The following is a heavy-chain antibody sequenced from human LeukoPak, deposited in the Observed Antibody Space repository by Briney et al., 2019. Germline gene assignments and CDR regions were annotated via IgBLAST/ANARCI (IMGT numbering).Heavy chain of an antibody. V-gene: IGHV3-30*04. CDR3: ARAPRPTGTLFDY. D-gene: IGHD1-1*01. CDR2: ISYDGSNK. Sequence: GGSLRLSCAASGFTFSSYAMHWVRQAPGKGLEWLAVISYDGSNKYYADSVKGRFTISRDDSKNTLYLQMNSLRAEDTAVYYCARAPRPTGTLFDYWGQGTLVTVSS. CDR1: GFTFSSYA. J-gene: IGHJ4*02.